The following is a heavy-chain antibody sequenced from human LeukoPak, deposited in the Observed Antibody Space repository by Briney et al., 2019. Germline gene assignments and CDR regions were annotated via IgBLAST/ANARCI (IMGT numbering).Heavy chain of an antibody. CDR3: AIQTSGSYYYPLMRLMDV. Sequence: SETLSLTCTVSGGSISSYYWSWIRQPPGKGLEWIGYIYYSGSTNYNPSLKSRVTISVDTSKNQFSLKLSSVTAADTAVYYCAIQTSGSYYYPLMRLMDVWGKGTTVTVSS. CDR1: GGSISSYY. CDR2: IYYSGST. D-gene: IGHD3-10*01. V-gene: IGHV4-59*08. J-gene: IGHJ6*03.